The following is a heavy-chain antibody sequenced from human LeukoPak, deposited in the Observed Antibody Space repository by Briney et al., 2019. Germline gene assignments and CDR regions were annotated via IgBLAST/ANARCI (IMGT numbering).Heavy chain of an antibody. CDR2: IYYSGST. CDR3: ARHGDYGDYATLEYFQH. V-gene: IGHV4-39*01. J-gene: IGHJ1*01. D-gene: IGHD4-17*01. Sequence: SETLSPTCTVSGGSISSSSYYWGWIRQPPGKGLEWIGSIYYSGSTYYNPSLKSRVTISVDTSKNQFSLKLSSVTAADTAVYYCARHGDYGDYATLEYFQHWGQGTLVTVSS. CDR1: GGSISSSSYY.